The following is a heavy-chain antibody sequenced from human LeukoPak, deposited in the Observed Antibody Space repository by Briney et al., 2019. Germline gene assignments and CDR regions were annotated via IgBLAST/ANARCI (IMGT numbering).Heavy chain of an antibody. D-gene: IGHD6-19*01. J-gene: IGHJ6*03. CDR3: AKVRWLAREDGYYYMDV. CDR1: GYTFTSYY. CDR2: INPSGGST. V-gene: IGHV1-46*01. Sequence: ASVKVSCKASGYTFTSYYMHWVRQAPGQGLEWMGIINPSGGSTSYAQKFQGRVTMTRDMSTSTVYMELSSLRAEDTAVYYCAKVRWLAREDGYYYMDVWGKGTTVTISS.